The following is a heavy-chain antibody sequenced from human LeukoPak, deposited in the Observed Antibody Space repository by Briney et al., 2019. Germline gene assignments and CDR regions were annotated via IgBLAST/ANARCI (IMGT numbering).Heavy chain of an antibody. Sequence: PGGSLRLSCAASGFSFSNYAMSWVRQVPGKGLEWVSAISGRDDSTYYADSVKGRFTISRDTSKNTLYLQMNSLRAEDTAAYYCAKWGDYDVLTGYYDSDYWGQGTLVTVSS. CDR3: AKWGDYDVLTGYYDSDY. V-gene: IGHV3-23*01. CDR2: ISGRDDST. D-gene: IGHD3-9*01. CDR1: GFSFSNYA. J-gene: IGHJ4*02.